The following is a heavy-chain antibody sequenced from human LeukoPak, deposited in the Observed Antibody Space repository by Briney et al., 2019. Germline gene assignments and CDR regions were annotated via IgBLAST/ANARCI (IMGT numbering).Heavy chain of an antibody. CDR3: AKESLPHRGYYFDS. V-gene: IGHV3-23*01. CDR1: GFTFSAYA. CDR2: ISEDGGAR. Sequence: PGRSLRLSCAASGFTFSAYAMSWVRQAPGRGLEWVSAISEDGGARLYAYSVKGRFTISRDNSENTVSLQVNSLRAGDTAVYFCAKESLPHRGYYFDSWGRGTLITVSS. D-gene: IGHD3-22*01. J-gene: IGHJ4*02.